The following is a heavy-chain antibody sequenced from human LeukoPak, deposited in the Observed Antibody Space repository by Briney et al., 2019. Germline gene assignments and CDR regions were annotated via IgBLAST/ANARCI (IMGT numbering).Heavy chain of an antibody. J-gene: IGHJ4*02. Sequence: ASVKVSCKASGYTLTGYYLHWVRQAPGQGLEWMGWINPNRGGTNYAQKFQGRVTMTRDTSISTAYMELSSLRSDDTAVYYRARGGYCSAGSCNSFDYWGQGTLVIVSS. CDR1: GYTLTGYY. V-gene: IGHV1-2*02. CDR2: INPNRGGT. CDR3: ARGGYCSAGSCNSFDY. D-gene: IGHD2-15*01.